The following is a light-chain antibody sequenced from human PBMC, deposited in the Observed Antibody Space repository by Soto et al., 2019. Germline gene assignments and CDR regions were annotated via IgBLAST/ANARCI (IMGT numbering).Light chain of an antibody. CDR3: QQYNAWPLT. J-gene: IGKJ4*01. V-gene: IGKV3-15*01. CDR1: QSLTRH. CDR2: AAS. Sequence: EIVMTQSPGTLSVSPGERATLSCRASQSLTRHLACYPLKPGQAPRLLIYAASTRATGIPARFSGSGSGTDFTLTISSLQSEDFAVYSCQQYNAWPLTFGGGTKVEI.